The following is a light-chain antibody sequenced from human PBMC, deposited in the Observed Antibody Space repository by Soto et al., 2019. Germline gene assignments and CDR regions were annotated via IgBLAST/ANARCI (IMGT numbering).Light chain of an antibody. J-gene: IGKJ1*01. CDR2: AAS. V-gene: IGKV1-12*02. CDR3: QQTNFFPWT. CDR1: QGMSSW. Sequence: DSQLTQSPSSVSASVGDRVTITCRASQGMSSWLAWFQQKPGKAPKLLIYAASSLQSGVPSRFSGSGSGTDFTLTIISLQPEDFATYYCQQTNFFPWTFGQGTKVEIK.